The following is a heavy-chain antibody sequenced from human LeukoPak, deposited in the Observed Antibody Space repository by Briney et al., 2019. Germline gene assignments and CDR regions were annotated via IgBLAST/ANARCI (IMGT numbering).Heavy chain of an antibody. D-gene: IGHD6-19*01. CDR2: IYSGGTT. V-gene: IGHV3-53*01. Sequence: GGSLRLSCAASGFTVSSNYMSWVRQAPGKGLEWASVIYSGGTTYYAESVKGRFTISRDNAKNSLYLQINSMRGEDTAVYYCARDISGWYGSYYYYYMDVWGKGTTVTVSS. CDR1: GFTVSSNY. CDR3: ARDISGWYGSYYYYYMDV. J-gene: IGHJ6*03.